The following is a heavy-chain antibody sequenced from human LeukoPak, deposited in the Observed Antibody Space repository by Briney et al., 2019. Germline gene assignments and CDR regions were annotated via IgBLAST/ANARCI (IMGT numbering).Heavy chain of an antibody. CDR1: GYTXTSYY. CDR2: IKPSGGST. Sequence: ASVKVSCKASGYTXTSYYMHWVRQAPGQGLEWMGIIKPSGGSTSYAQKFQGRVTMTRDTSTNTVYMDLASLRSEDTAVYYCARDGRWQQLVLDYWGQGTLVIVSS. V-gene: IGHV1-46*01. D-gene: IGHD6-13*01. J-gene: IGHJ4*02. CDR3: ARDGRWQQLVLDY.